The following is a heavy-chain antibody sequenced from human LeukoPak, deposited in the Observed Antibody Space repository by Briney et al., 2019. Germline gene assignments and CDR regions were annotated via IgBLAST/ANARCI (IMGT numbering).Heavy chain of an antibody. D-gene: IGHD5-18*01. J-gene: IGHJ4*02. CDR3: ARGGSDTAMAHDY. CDR1: GFTFXNHW. V-gene: IGHV3-74*01. Sequence: PGGSLRLSCAASGFTFXNHWMHWVRQAPGXGLXXXSRINXXGSXTXXXXXXXXXFTISRDDAKNTLYLQVNSLRAEDTAVYFCARGGSDTAMAHDYWGQGTLVTVSS. CDR2: INXXGSXT.